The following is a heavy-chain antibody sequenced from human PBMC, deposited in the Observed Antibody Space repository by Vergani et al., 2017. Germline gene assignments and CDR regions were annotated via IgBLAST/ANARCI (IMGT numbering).Heavy chain of an antibody. CDR2: ISGSGGNT. CDR3: AKARDPNCKGGNCYSYYYGLDL. V-gene: IGHV3-23*01. D-gene: IGHD2-15*01. J-gene: IGHJ6*02. CDR1: GFTFSSYA. Sequence: EVQLMESGGGWAQPGGSLRLSCGASGFTFSSYAMTWVRQAPGKGLEWVSAISGSGGNTFYTDSVKGRFTISRDNSKDTLYLQMNSLRVEDTAIYYCAKARDPNCKGGNCYSYYYGLDLWGQGTTVTVSS.